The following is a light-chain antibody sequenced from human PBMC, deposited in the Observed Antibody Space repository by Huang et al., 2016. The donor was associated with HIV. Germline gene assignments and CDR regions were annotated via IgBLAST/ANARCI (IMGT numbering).Light chain of an antibody. Sequence: AIQITQSPSSLSASVGDRVTITCRASQAIRNDLGWYQQRPGTAPKLLIYAASELHSGVPLRFSGSGSGTDFTLTISSLQPEDFVTYYCLQDYSYPRTFGQGTKVKV. CDR1: QAIRND. CDR2: AAS. CDR3: LQDYSYPRT. V-gene: IGKV1-6*01. J-gene: IGKJ1*01.